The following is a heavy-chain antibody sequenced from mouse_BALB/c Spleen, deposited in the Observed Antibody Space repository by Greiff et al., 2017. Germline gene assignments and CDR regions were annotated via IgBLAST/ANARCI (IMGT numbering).Heavy chain of an antibody. Sequence: VKLVESGPGLVAPSQSLSITCTVSGFSLTSYDISWIRQPPGKGLEWLGVIWTGGGTNYNSAFMSRLSISKDNSKSQVFLKMNSQQTDDTAIYYCVRGSSWAMDDWGQGTSVTVSS. CDR2: IWTGGGT. V-gene: IGHV2-9-2*01. J-gene: IGHJ4*01. CDR3: VRGSSWAMDD. D-gene: IGHD1-1*01. CDR1: GFSLTSYD.